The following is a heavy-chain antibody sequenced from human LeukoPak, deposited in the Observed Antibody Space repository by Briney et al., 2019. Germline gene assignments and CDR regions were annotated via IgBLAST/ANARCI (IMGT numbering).Heavy chain of an antibody. Sequence: GGSLRLSCAASGFTFSSYAMSWVRQAPGKGLEWISAISGSGGSTYYADSVKGRFTISRDNSKNTLYLQMNSLRAEDTAVYYCARVRRPQFTMIVVESPPDYWGQGTLVTVSS. J-gene: IGHJ4*02. CDR2: ISGSGGST. D-gene: IGHD3-22*01. V-gene: IGHV3-23*01. CDR3: ARVRRPQFTMIVVESPPDY. CDR1: GFTFSSYA.